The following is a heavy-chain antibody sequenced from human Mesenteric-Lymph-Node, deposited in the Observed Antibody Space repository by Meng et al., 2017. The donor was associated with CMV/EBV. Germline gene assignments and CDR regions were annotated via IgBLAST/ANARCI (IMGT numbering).Heavy chain of an antibody. J-gene: IGHJ4*02. CDR2: INHSGST. Sequence: QAQLQQWGAGLLKPSETLSLPCACDGGAFSGYYWSWIRQPPGKGLEWIGEINHSGSTNYNPSLKSRVTISVDTSKNQFSLKLSSVTAADTAVYYCARHQRWLKSEGGFNYWGQGTLVTVSS. D-gene: IGHD4-23*01. CDR1: GGAFSGYY. V-gene: IGHV4-34*01. CDR3: ARHQRWLKSEGGFNY.